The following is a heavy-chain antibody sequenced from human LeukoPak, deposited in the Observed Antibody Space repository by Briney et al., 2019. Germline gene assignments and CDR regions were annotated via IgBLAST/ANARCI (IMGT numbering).Heavy chain of an antibody. CDR3: ARSSSTSCYGCDAFDI. Sequence: GGSLRLSCAASGFTFSSYDMHWVRQATGKGLEWVSAIGTAGDTYYPGSVKGRFTISRENAKNSLYLQMNSLRAGDTAVYYCARSSSTSCYGCDAFDIWGQGTMVTVSS. D-gene: IGHD2-2*01. CDR1: GFTFSSYD. J-gene: IGHJ3*02. V-gene: IGHV3-13*01. CDR2: IGTAGDT.